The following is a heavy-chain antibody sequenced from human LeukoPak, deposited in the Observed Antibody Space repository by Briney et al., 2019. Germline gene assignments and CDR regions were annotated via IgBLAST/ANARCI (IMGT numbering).Heavy chain of an antibody. CDR2: IYSGGST. V-gene: IGHV3-53*01. CDR1: GFTVSSNY. CDR3: TRDSIAAAGKGPFDY. J-gene: IGHJ4*02. Sequence: GGSLRLSRAASGFTVSSNYMSWVRQAPGKGLEWVSVIYSGGSTYYADSVKGRFTISRDNSKNTLYLQMNSLRAEDTAVYYCTRDSIAAAGKGPFDYWGQGTLVTVSS. D-gene: IGHD6-13*01.